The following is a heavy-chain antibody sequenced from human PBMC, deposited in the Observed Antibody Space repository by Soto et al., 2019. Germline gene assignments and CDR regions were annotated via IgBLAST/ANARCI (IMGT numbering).Heavy chain of an antibody. CDR2: IYYSGST. V-gene: IGHV4-39*01. CDR1: GGSISSSGYY. D-gene: IGHD5-12*01. Sequence: SETLSLTCTVSGGSISSSGYYWGWIRQPPGKGLEGIGSIYYSGSTYYNPSLKSRVTISVDTSKNQFSLRLSSVTAADTAVYYCARPRRGYIGYGPAGNWFDPWGQGTLVTVSS. J-gene: IGHJ5*02. CDR3: ARPRRGYIGYGPAGNWFDP.